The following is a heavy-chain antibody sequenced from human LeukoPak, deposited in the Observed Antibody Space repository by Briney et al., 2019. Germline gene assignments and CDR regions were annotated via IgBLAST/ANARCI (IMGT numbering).Heavy chain of an antibody. CDR3: AREVQLERRYLAFDI. CDR2: IIPIFGTA. Sequence: SVKVSCKASGGTFSSYAISWVRQAPGQGLEWMGGIIPIFGTANYAQKFQGRVTITTDESTSTAYMELSSLRSEDTAVYYCAREVQLERRYLAFDIWGQGTMVTVSS. CDR1: GGTFSSYA. J-gene: IGHJ3*02. V-gene: IGHV1-69*05. D-gene: IGHD1-1*01.